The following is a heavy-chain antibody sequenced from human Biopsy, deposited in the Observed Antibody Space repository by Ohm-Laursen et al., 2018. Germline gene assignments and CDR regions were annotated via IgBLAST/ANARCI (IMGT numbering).Heavy chain of an antibody. CDR2: IYYSGST. CDR1: GGSISSDY. V-gene: IGHV4-59*01. Sequence: SETLSLTCPVSGGSISSDYWSWIRQTPGQGLEWIGYIYYSGSTNYNPSLKSRVTISVDTSKNQFSLRLNSVTAADTAVYYCARATNSTGWPYYYFYGMDVWGQGTTVTVSS. D-gene: IGHD2/OR15-2a*01. J-gene: IGHJ6*02. CDR3: ARATNSTGWPYYYFYGMDV.